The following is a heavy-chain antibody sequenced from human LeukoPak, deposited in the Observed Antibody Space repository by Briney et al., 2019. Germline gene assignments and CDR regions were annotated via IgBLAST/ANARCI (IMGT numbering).Heavy chain of an antibody. V-gene: IGHV4-34*01. CDR2: INQSGST. CDR3: AAGCSSTSCYWYYYTDV. J-gene: IGHJ6*03. CDR1: GGSFSGYY. Sequence: SETLSLTCAVYGGSFSGYYWSWLRQPPGKGLEWIGEINQSGSTNYNPSLKSRVTISVDTSKKQFSLNLSPVTAADTAVYYCAAGCSSTSCYWYYYTDVWGKGTTVTVSS. D-gene: IGHD2-2*01.